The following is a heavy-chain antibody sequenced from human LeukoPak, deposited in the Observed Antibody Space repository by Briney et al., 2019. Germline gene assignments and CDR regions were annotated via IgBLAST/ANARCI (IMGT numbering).Heavy chain of an antibody. Sequence: GGSLRLSCAASGFTYSTYSMTWLRQPPGKGLEWVSSISTSSSYIYYPDSVKGRFTISRDNAKKSLYLQMNSLRTEDTAVYYCARDYFSLRAFDTWGQGTMVTVSS. CDR2: ISTSSSYI. J-gene: IGHJ3*02. CDR1: GFTYSTYS. D-gene: IGHD5-12*01. CDR3: ARDYFSLRAFDT. V-gene: IGHV3-21*01.